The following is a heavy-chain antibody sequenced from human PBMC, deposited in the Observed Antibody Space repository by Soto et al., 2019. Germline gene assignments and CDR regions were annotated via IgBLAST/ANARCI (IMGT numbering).Heavy chain of an antibody. CDR2: ISADNGNR. Sequence: GASVKVSCKASGYTFTSYCISWVRQAPGQGLEWMGWISADNGNRNYAQKIQGRVTMTTDTSTSTAYMELRSLRSDDTAVYYCARDPGSYAFDIWGQGTMVTVSS. V-gene: IGHV1-18*01. J-gene: IGHJ3*02. CDR1: GYTFTSYC. CDR3: ARDPGSYAFDI.